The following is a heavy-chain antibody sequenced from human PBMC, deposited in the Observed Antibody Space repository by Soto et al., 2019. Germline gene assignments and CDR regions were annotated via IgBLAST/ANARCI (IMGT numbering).Heavy chain of an antibody. Sequence: EVPLVESGGGLVKPGGSLRLSCAASGFTFSSYSMNWVRQAPGKGLVWVASISSSSSYIYYADSVKGRFTISRDNAKNSLYLQVNSLRAEDTTVYYCAREGIPAALDYWGQGTLVTVSS. CDR1: GFTFSSYS. V-gene: IGHV3-21*01. CDR2: ISSSSSYI. D-gene: IGHD6-13*01. J-gene: IGHJ4*02. CDR3: AREGIPAALDY.